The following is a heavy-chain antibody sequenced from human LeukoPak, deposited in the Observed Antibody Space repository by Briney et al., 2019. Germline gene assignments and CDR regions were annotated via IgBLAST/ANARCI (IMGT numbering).Heavy chain of an antibody. CDR3: ASCSYDSSGYFYG. V-gene: IGHV3-7*01. CDR2: IKQDGSEK. CDR1: GFTFSSYW. Sequence: PGGSLRLSCAASGFTFSSYWMSWVRQAPGKGLEWVANIKQDGSEKYYVDSVKGRFTISRDNAKNSLYLQMSSLRDEDTAIYYCASCSYDSSGYFYGWGQGTLVTVSS. J-gene: IGHJ4*02. D-gene: IGHD3-22*01.